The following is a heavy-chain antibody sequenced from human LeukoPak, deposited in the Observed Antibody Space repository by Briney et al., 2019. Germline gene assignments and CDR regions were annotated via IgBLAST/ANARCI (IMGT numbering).Heavy chain of an antibody. D-gene: IGHD2-21*02. CDR1: GGSLSSYY. J-gene: IGHJ4*02. V-gene: IGHV4-59*08. CDR3: ARLGNCGNDCYAADY. CDR2: ISYTGNT. Sequence: SETLSLTCTVSGGSLSSYYWSWIRQPPGKGLEWIGFISYTGNTNYYNPSLKSRVTMSVDTSMNQFSLKLSSVTAADTAVYYCARLGNCGNDCYAADYWGQGTLVTVSS.